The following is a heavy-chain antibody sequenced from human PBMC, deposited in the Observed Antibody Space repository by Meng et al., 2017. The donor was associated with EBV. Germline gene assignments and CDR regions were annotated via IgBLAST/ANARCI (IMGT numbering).Heavy chain of an antibody. V-gene: IGHV1-69*01. D-gene: IGHD3-10*01. CDR1: GGTFRGDA. CDR3: ASESGRGFTPDY. J-gene: IGHJ4*02. CDR2: LIPMSDAP. Sequence: QLWASWAEENEPGSSVKVSCKTSGGTFRGDAVSWVRQAPGQGLEWMGGLIPMSDAPYYAQKFQDRVTITADESTSTHYMDLSGLRSEDTAVYYCASESGRGFTPDYWGQGTLVTVSS.